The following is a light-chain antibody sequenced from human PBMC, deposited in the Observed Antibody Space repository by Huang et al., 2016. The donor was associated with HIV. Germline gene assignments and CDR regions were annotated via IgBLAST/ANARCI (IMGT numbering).Light chain of an antibody. J-gene: IGKJ4*01. CDR1: QSVSSN. Sequence: EIVMTQSPATLSVSPGERVTLSCRASQSVSSNFAWYQQTPSQAPRLLIYGASTRATGIPARFSGSGAGTEFTLTITSLQSEDFALYYCQQYHDWPVTFGGGTKVEIK. CDR3: QQYHDWPVT. V-gene: IGKV3-15*01. CDR2: GAS.